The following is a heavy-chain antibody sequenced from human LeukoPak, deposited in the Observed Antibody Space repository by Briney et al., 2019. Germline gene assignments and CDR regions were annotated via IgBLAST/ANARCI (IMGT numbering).Heavy chain of an antibody. CDR3: AVGGSGWLFDY. CDR2: ISYDAKNE. CDR1: GFTVSTYA. J-gene: IGHJ4*02. Sequence: GRSLRLSCAASGFTVSTYAMHWVRQAPGKGLEWVTVISYDAKNEYYADSVRGRFTISRDNSKNTLYLQMNSLRPDDTAVYYCAVGGSGWLFDYWGQGTLVTVSS. V-gene: IGHV3-30*04. D-gene: IGHD6-19*01.